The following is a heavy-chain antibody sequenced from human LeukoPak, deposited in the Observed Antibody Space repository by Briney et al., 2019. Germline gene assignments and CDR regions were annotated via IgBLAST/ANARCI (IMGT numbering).Heavy chain of an antibody. Sequence: GGSLRLSCVASGFTFMNYGMAWVRQAPGKGLEWVAYIRYDGDVESYGDSVEGRFTISRDNSKRTGFLQMSSLRPEDTAVYYCASVRGSTPDYYYMDVWGKGTTVRVSS. V-gene: IGHV3-30*02. CDR3: ASVRGSTPDYYYMDV. D-gene: IGHD1-26*01. CDR2: IRYDGDVE. CDR1: GFTFMNYG. J-gene: IGHJ6*03.